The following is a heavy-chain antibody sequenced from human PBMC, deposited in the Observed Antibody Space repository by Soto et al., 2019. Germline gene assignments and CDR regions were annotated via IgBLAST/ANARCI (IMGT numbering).Heavy chain of an antibody. CDR2: IYYSGST. D-gene: IGHD3-10*01. CDR1: GGSISNTNYY. V-gene: IGHV4-39*02. Sequence: QLQLQESGPGLVKPSETLSLTCTVSGGSISNTNYYWGWIRQPPGKGLEWIGSIYYSGSTYYNPSLKSRITISVDTSKDHFSLKLNSVTAADTAVYYCASHHYYASGSPHWGQGTLVTVSS. CDR3: ASHHYYASGSPH. J-gene: IGHJ4*02.